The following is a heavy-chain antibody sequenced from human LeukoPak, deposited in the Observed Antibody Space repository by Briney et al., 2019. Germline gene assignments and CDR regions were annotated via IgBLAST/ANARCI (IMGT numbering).Heavy chain of an antibody. CDR3: ARASSSGWPEFDY. J-gene: IGHJ4*02. D-gene: IGHD6-19*01. CDR1: GFTFSSYA. V-gene: IGHV3-30-3*01. Sequence: GRSLRLSCAASGFTFSSYAMHWVRQAPGKGLEWVAVISYDGSNKYYADSVKGRFTISRDNSENTLYLQMNSLRAEDTAVYYCARASSSGWPEFDYWGQGTLVTVSS. CDR2: ISYDGSNK.